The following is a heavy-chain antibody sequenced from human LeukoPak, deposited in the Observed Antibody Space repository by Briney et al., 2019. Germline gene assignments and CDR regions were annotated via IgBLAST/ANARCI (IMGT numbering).Heavy chain of an antibody. D-gene: IGHD3-22*01. CDR3: AKSRSSGPTPFYFDY. J-gene: IGHJ4*02. CDR2: ISGSGGST. CDR1: GFTFSSYA. V-gene: IGHV3-23*01. Sequence: GGSLRLSCAASGFTFSSYAMSWVSQAPGKGLEWVSAISGSGGSTYYADSVKGRFTISRDNSKNTLYLQMNSLRAEDTAVYYCAKSRSSGPTPFYFDYWGQGTLVTVSS.